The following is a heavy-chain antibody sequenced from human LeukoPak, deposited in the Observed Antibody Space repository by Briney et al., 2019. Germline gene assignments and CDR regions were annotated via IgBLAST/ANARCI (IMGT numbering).Heavy chain of an antibody. CDR2: IYYSGST. CDR1: GFPFTRFY. CDR3: ARHRLAYSSPGFFDD. J-gene: IGHJ4*02. V-gene: IGHV4-39*01. D-gene: IGHD6-19*01. Sequence: GSLRLSCAVSGFPFTRFYMSWIRQAPGKGLEWIGSIYYSGSTYYNPSLKSRVTISVDTSKNQFSLKLSSVTAADTAVYYCARHRLAYSSPGFFDDWGQGTLVTVSS.